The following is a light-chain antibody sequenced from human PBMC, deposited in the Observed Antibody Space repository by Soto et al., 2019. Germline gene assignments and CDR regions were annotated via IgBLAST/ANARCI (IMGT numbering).Light chain of an antibody. Sequence: IVLTQSPEPLSLSTGEIATLSCRASQSVSSSYLAWYQQKPGQAPRLLIYGGSNRTTGIPDRFSGSGSGTDFTLTISRLEPEDFAVYYCQQYGSSGTVGQGAKVDIK. CDR2: GGS. CDR1: QSVSSSY. V-gene: IGKV3-20*01. J-gene: IGKJ1*01. CDR3: QQYGSSGT.